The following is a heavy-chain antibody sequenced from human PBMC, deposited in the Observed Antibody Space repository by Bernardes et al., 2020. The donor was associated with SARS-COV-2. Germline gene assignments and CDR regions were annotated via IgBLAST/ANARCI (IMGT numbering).Heavy chain of an antibody. CDR2: IHYSGST. CDR1: GGSITSGFYY. Sequence: TLSLTCTVSGGSITSGFYYWSWIRQHPGKGLEWIGYIHYSGSTYYNPSLNSRVTISVDTSANQFSLKLNSVTAADTAVYYCAREGWVNQKYNWFDPWGQGTLVTVSS. D-gene: IGHD1-26*01. J-gene: IGHJ5*02. V-gene: IGHV4-31*03. CDR3: AREGWVNQKYNWFDP.